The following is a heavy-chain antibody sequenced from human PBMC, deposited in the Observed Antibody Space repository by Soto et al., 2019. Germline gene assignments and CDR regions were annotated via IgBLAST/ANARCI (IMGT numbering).Heavy chain of an antibody. CDR2: ISYDGSKE. CDR1: AFTFTSYG. V-gene: IGHV3-30*03. D-gene: IGHD3-10*01. J-gene: IGHJ6*02. Sequence: GGSLRLSCAASAFTFTSYGMHWVRQAPGKGLDWVAVISYDGSKEYYADSVKGRFTISADKSISTAYLQWSSLKASDTAMYYCARLWYSSTPGRGKKPYYYYYYGMDVWGQGTTVTVSS. CDR3: ARLWYSSTPGRGKKPYYYYYYGMDV.